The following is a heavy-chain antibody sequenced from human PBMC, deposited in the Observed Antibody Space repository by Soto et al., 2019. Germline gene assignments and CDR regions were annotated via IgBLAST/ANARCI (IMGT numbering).Heavy chain of an antibody. CDR2: IGVAGDT. V-gene: IGHV3-13*01. CDR1: GFTFSSYD. CDR3: ASGGWGSSWYEGGSRIDY. D-gene: IGHD6-13*01. Sequence: EVQLVESGGGLVQPGGSLRLSCAASGFTFSSYDMHWVRQVAGKGLEWVSAIGVAGDTYYPDSVKGRFTISRENANNSFYLQMNSLRAEDTAVYYCASGGWGSSWYEGGSRIDYWGQGSLVTVSS. J-gene: IGHJ4*02.